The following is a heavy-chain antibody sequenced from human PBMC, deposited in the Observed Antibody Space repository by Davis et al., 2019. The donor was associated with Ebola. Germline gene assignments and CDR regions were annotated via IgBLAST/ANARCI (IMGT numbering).Heavy chain of an antibody. J-gene: IGHJ6*03. D-gene: IGHD2-15*01. Sequence: ASVKVSCKASGYTFTGYYMHWVRQAPGQGLEWMGWINPNSGGTNYAQKFQGRVTMTRDTSISTAYMELGRLRSADTAVYYCARARYLSSGGVYYYYYMDVWGKGTTVTVSS. CDR1: GYTFTGYY. CDR3: ARARYLSSGGVYYYYYMDV. CDR2: INPNSGGT. V-gene: IGHV1-2*02.